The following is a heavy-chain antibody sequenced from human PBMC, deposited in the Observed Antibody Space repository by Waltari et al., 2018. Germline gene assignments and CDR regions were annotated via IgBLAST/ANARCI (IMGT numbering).Heavy chain of an antibody. CDR3: ARADTSTSYFYYYMDV. V-gene: IGHV4-59*01. CDR2: LHYRGSS. Sequence: QVQLQESGPGLVKPSETLSLTCTVSGGSTSTSYWSWARQSPGKGRDWIGYLHYRGSSVYNPSLRSRVAISLDTPNNQFSLRLRSVTAADAAIYYCARADTSTSYFYYYMDVWGKGTTVTVSS. D-gene: IGHD1-26*01. J-gene: IGHJ6*03. CDR1: GGSTSTSY.